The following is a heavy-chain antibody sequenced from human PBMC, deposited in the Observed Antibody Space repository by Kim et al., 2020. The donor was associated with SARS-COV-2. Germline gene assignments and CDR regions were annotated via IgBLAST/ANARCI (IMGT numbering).Heavy chain of an antibody. J-gene: IGHJ2*01. CDR2: IKEDASEK. D-gene: IGHD6-13*01. Sequence: GGSLRLSCATSGFTFSIYWMSWVRQAPGKGLEWVASIKEDASEKYYVDSVKGRFTISRDNAKSSLYLQMNSLRAEDTAVYYCARDRLRPKYSSSWY. CDR3: ARDRLRPKYSSSWY. V-gene: IGHV3-7*05. CDR1: GFTFSIYW.